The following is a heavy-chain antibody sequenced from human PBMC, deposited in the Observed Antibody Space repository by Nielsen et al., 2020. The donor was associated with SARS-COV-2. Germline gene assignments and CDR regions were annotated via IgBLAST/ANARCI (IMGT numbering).Heavy chain of an antibody. CDR2: INPNSGAT. CDR3: ARAYWGRNGGSSWYPQYYYYGMDV. V-gene: IGHV1-69*11. D-gene: IGHD6-13*01. J-gene: IGHJ6*02. Sequence: WVRQAPGQGPEWMGRINPNSGATNYAQKFQGRVTITADESTSTAYMELSSLRSEDTAVYYCARAYWGRNGGSSWYPQYYYYGMDVWGQGTTVTVSS.